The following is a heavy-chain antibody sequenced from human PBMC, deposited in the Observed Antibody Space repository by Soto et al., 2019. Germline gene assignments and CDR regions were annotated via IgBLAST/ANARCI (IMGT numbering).Heavy chain of an antibody. V-gene: IGHV4-39*01. CDR1: GGSISSSSYY. J-gene: IGHJ4*02. CDR2: FYYSGST. CDR3: ARQVVDGTVTGTGSFDS. D-gene: IGHD3-10*01. Sequence: SETLSLTCTVSGGSISSSSYYWGRIRQPPGKGLEWIGSFYYSGSTYYYTSLKSRVTISGDTSENQFSLKLSSVTAADTAVYYCARQVVDGTVTGTGSFDSWGQGTLVTVSS.